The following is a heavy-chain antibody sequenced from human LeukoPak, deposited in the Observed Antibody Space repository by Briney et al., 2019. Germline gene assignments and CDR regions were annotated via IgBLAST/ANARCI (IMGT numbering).Heavy chain of an antibody. D-gene: IGHD5-18*01. Sequence: PGGSLRLSCAASGFTFSSYGMHWVRQAPGKGLEWVAFIRYDGSNKYYADSVKGRFTISRDNSKNTLYLQMNSLRAEDTAVYYCAKDFSYGPQYYMDVWGKGTTVTVSS. J-gene: IGHJ6*03. CDR2: IRYDGSNK. CDR1: GFTFSSYG. V-gene: IGHV3-30*02. CDR3: AKDFSYGPQYYMDV.